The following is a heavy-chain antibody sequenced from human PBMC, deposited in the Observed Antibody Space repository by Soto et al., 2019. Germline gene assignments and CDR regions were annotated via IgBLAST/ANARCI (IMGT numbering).Heavy chain of an antibody. CDR3: ARVTPSVIVGATGEGGVHGYYDGMDV. CDR2: IIPIFGTA. Sequence: ASVKVSCKASGGTFSSYAISWVRQAPGQGLEWMGGIIPIFGTANYAQKFQGRVTITADESTSTAYKELSSLRSEDTAVYYCARVTPSVIVGATGEGGVHGYYDGMDVWGQGTTVTVSS. V-gene: IGHV1-69*13. J-gene: IGHJ6*02. CDR1: GGTFSSYA. D-gene: IGHD1-26*01.